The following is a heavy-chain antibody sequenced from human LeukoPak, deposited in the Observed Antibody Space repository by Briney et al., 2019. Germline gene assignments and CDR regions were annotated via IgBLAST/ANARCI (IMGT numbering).Heavy chain of an antibody. Sequence: SVKVSCKASGGTFSSYAISWVRQAPGQGLEWMGRIIPILGIANYAQKFQGRVTITADKSTSTAYMELSSLGSEDMAVYYCARDYYDSSGHMGYFDYWGQGTLVTVSS. J-gene: IGHJ4*02. CDR1: GGTFSSYA. V-gene: IGHV1-69*04. D-gene: IGHD3-22*01. CDR3: ARDYYDSSGHMGYFDY. CDR2: IIPILGIA.